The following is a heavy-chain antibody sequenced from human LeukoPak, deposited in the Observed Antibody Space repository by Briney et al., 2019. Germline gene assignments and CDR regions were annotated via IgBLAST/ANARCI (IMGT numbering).Heavy chain of an antibody. CDR1: GGSISSYY. V-gene: IGHV4-59*01. CDR2: IYYSGST. D-gene: IGHD4-17*01. J-gene: IGHJ2*01. CDR3: SRVNPSYGDYGGAHMHIYWYFDL. Sequence: SETLSLTCTVSGGSISSYYWSWIRQPPGKGLEWIGYIYYSGSTNYNPFLKSRVTISVDTSKNQFSLKLSSVTAADTAVYYCSRVNPSYGDYGGAHMHIYWYFDLWGRGTLVTVSS.